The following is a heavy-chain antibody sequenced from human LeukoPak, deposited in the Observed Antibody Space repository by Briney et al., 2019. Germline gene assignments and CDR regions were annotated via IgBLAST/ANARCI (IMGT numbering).Heavy chain of an antibody. CDR3: ASSYDANWFDP. Sequence: SETLSLTCAVYGGSFGGYYWSWIRQPPGKGLEWIWEINHSGSTNYNPSLKSRVTISVDTSKNQFSLKLSSVTAADTAVYYCASSYDANWFDPWGQGTLVTVSS. CDR1: GGSFGGYY. V-gene: IGHV4-34*01. D-gene: IGHD5-18*01. CDR2: INHSGST. J-gene: IGHJ5*02.